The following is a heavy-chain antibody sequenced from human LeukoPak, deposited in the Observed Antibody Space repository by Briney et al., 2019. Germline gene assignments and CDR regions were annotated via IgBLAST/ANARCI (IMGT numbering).Heavy chain of an antibody. CDR2: INPNSGGT. V-gene: IGHV1-2*02. CDR3: ARDYGGIAVAETFDY. Sequence: ASVKVSCKASGYSFVLYGISWVRQAPGQGLEWMGWINPNSGGTNYAQRFQGRVTMTRDTSISTAYMELSRLRSDDTAVYYCARDYGGIAVAETFDYWGQGTLVTVSS. J-gene: IGHJ4*02. D-gene: IGHD6-19*01. CDR1: GYSFVLYG.